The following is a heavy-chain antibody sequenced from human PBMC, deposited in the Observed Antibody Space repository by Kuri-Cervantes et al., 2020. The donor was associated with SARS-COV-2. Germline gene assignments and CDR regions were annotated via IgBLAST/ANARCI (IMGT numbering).Heavy chain of an antibody. CDR3: ARDRGFWSGYYNGALGY. CDR1: GFTVSSNY. J-gene: IGHJ4*02. V-gene: IGHV3-11*04. Sequence: GESLKISCAASGFTVSSNYMSWVCQAPGKGLEWVSYISSSGSTIYYADSVKGRFTISRDNAKNTLYLQMNSLRAEDTAVYYCARDRGFWSGYYNGALGYWGQGTLVTVSS. CDR2: ISSSGSTI. D-gene: IGHD3-3*01.